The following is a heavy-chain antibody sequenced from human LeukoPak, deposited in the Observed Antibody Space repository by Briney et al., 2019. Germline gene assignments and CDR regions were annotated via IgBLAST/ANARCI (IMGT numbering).Heavy chain of an antibody. CDR3: SLYGDYVGVNY. J-gene: IGHJ4*02. CDR1: GFTFSSYA. Sequence: GGSLRLSCAASGFTFSSYAMSWVRQAPGKGLEWVSAISGSGGSTYYADSVKGRFTIPRDNSKNTLYLQMNSLRAEDTAVYYCSLYGDYVGVNYWGQGTLVTVSS. D-gene: IGHD4-17*01. CDR2: ISGSGGST. V-gene: IGHV3-23*01.